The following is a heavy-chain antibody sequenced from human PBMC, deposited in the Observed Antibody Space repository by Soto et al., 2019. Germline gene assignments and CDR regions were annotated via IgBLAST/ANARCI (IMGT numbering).Heavy chain of an antibody. J-gene: IGHJ4*02. D-gene: IGHD1-26*01. CDR2: IYHSGST. V-gene: IGHV4-38-2*01. CDR1: VYSISSGYY. CDR3: ARVLSAELLAYYFDY. Sequence: SETLSLTCAVSVYSISSGYYWGWIRQRPGKGLEWIGSIYHSGSTYYNPSLKSRVTISVDTSKNQFSLKLSSVTAADTAVYYCARVLSAELLAYYFDYWGRGTLVTVSS.